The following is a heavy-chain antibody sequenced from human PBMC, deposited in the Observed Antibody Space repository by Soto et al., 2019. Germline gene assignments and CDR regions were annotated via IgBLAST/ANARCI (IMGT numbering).Heavy chain of an antibody. J-gene: IGHJ4*02. D-gene: IGHD6-19*01. CDR3: ARDAGGSGWYGVGFDY. CDR1: GGSISSGGYY. Sequence: SETLSLTCTVSGGSISSGGYYWSWIHQLPGKGLEWIGYIYYSGSTYYNPSLKSRVTISVDTSKNQFSLKLSSVTAADTAVYYCARDAGGSGWYGVGFDYWGQGTLVTVSS. V-gene: IGHV4-31*03. CDR2: IYYSGST.